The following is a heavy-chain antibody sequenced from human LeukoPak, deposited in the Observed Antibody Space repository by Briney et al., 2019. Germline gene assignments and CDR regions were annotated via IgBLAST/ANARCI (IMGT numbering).Heavy chain of an antibody. CDR2: IYTSGST. D-gene: IGHD4-23*01. CDR3: ARQGLDGGNFDY. J-gene: IGHJ4*02. V-gene: IGHV4-4*09. Sequence: PSETLSLTCTVSGGSISSYYWSWIRQPPGKGLEWIGYIYTSGSTNYNPSLKSRVTISVDTSKNQFSLKLSSVTAADTAVYYCARQGLDGGNFDYWGQGTLVTVSS. CDR1: GGSISSYY.